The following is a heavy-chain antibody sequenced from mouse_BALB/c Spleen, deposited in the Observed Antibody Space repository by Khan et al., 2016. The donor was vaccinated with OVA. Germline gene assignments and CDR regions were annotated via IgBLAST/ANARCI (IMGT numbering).Heavy chain of an antibody. Sequence: EVELVESGGGLVQPGGSRKLSCAASGFTFSSFGIHWVRQAPKKGLEWVAYISSGSSTIYYVDTVKGRFTISRANPKNTLFLHMTSLRSEDTAMYYCARSGGNFHWYFDVWGAGTSVTVSS. CDR2: ISSGSSTI. CDR3: ARSGGNFHWYFDV. D-gene: IGHD2-1*01. J-gene: IGHJ1*01. CDR1: GFTFSSFG. V-gene: IGHV5-17*02.